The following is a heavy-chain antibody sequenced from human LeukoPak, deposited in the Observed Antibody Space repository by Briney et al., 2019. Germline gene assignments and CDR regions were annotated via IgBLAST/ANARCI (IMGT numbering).Heavy chain of an antibody. CDR3: ARDRLHYVAPPYGMAV. V-gene: IGHV3-7*01. D-gene: IGHD4-17*01. CDR2: IDQDGSEK. CDR1: GFTFSSYW. Sequence: GGSLRLSCVASGFTFSSYWMNWVRQAPGKGLEWVASIDQDGSEKYDVDSLKGRITISRDNAKNSLHLQMNSLRAEDTAVYYCARDRLHYVAPPYGMAVGGQGKTVIIS. J-gene: IGHJ6*02.